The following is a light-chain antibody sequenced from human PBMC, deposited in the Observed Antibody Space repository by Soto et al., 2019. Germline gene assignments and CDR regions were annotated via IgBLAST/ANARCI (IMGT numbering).Light chain of an antibody. J-gene: IGKJ1*01. V-gene: IGKV3-15*01. CDR2: GAS. Sequence: EIVLTQSPATLSVSPGERATLSCSASQSVRSNLAWYQQKPGQAPSLLIYGASTRATGVPVRFSGSGSGTEFTLTISSLMSDDSAVYYCQQYNGWPTFGQGTRVEIK. CDR1: QSVRSN. CDR3: QQYNGWPT.